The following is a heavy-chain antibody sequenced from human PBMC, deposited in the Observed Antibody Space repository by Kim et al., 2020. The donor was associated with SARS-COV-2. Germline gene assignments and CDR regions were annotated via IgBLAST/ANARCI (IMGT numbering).Heavy chain of an antibody. D-gene: IGHD3-22*01. Sequence: YNQSLKSRVTITVDTSKNQFSLKLGSVTAADTAVYYCARGPDYYDSMLVYWGQGTLVTVSS. J-gene: IGHJ4*02. V-gene: IGHV4-34*01. CDR3: ARGPDYYDSMLVY.